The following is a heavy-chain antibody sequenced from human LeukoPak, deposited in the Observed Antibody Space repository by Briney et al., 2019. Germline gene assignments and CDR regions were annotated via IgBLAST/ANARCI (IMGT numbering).Heavy chain of an antibody. CDR3: ARDPPLGSCSTISCPHLDY. CDR2: IYSGGST. Sequence: PGGSLRLSCAASGFTVSSNYMSWVRQAPGKGLEWVSVIYSGGSTYYADSVKGRFTTSRDNSKNTLYLQMNSLRAEDTAVYYCARDPPLGSCSTISCPHLDYWGQGTLVTVSS. V-gene: IGHV3-53*01. J-gene: IGHJ4*02. CDR1: GFTVSSNY. D-gene: IGHD2-2*01.